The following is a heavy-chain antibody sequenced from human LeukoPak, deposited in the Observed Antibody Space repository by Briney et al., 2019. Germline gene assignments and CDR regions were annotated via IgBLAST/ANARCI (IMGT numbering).Heavy chain of an antibody. Sequence: GGTLRLSCAASGFTFSNYVMTWVRQAPGKGLEWVSGISGSGGSTYYADSVKGRFTISRDNSKNTLYLQMNSLRAEDTAVYYCAKSYCSSISCYGDYWGQGTLVTVSS. J-gene: IGHJ4*02. D-gene: IGHD2-2*01. CDR2: ISGSGGST. V-gene: IGHV3-23*01. CDR3: AKSYCSSISCYGDY. CDR1: GFTFSNYV.